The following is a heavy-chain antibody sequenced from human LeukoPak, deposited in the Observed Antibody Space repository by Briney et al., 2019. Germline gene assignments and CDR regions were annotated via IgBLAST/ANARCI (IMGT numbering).Heavy chain of an antibody. V-gene: IGHV1-2*02. CDR2: INPNSGGT. CDR3: ARTHDYGDYVLNY. J-gene: IGHJ4*02. CDR1: GYTFTGYY. D-gene: IGHD4-17*01. Sequence: ASVKVSCKASGYTFTGYYMHWVRQAPGQGLEWMGWINPNSGGTNYAQKFQGRATMTRDTSISTAYMELSRLRSDDTAVYYCARTHDYGDYVLNYWGQGTLVTVPS.